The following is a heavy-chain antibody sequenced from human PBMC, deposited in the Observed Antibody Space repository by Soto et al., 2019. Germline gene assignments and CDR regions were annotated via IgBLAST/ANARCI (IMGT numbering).Heavy chain of an antibody. V-gene: IGHV3-7*01. Sequence: LSLTCAASGFTFSSYWMSWVRQAPGKGLEWVANIKQDGSEKYYVDSVKGRFTISRDNAKNSLYLQMNSLRAEDTAVYYCARVAGGYNWNDVAFDIWGQGTMVTVSS. CDR3: ARVAGGYNWNDVAFDI. CDR2: IKQDGSEK. CDR1: GFTFSSYW. D-gene: IGHD1-1*01. J-gene: IGHJ3*02.